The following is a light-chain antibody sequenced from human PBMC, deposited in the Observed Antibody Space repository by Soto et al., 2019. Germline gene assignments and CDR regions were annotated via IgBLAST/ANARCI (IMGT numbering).Light chain of an antibody. CDR1: SXXVGSYNV. Sequence: QSALTQPASVSGSPGQSITISCTGTSXXVGSYNVVSWYQQHPGKAPALMIYEATKRPSGVSNRFSGSKSGNTASLTISGLXXXXEXXXXCCSFVGSNNYVFGTATKLTVL. CDR2: EAT. J-gene: IGLJ1*01. CDR3: CSFVGSNNYV. V-gene: IGLV2-23*01.